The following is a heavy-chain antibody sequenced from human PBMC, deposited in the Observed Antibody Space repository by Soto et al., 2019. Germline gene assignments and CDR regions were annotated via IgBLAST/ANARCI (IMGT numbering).Heavy chain of an antibody. CDR3: ARDWWEEPAGKETVSQFDY. CDR1: GFAFSNYG. D-gene: IGHD6-13*01. J-gene: IGHJ4*02. Sequence: GGSLRLSCTASGFAFSNYGIHWVRQAQGRGLEWVAVIWSDGTKNFYAGSVRGRFTISRDNSKNTMYLQMNSLRAEDTAVYYCARDWWEEPAGKETVSQFDYWGQGILVTVSS. CDR2: IWSDGTKN. V-gene: IGHV3-33*01.